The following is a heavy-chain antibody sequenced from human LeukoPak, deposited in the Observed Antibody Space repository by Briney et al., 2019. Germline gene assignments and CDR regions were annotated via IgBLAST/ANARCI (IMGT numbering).Heavy chain of an antibody. CDR1: GFTFSYYY. CDR3: ARDIGYYDSSSYLY. Sequence: GESLTLSCAASGFTFSYYYMSWIRQAQGKGREWVSYIRSRGSNIYYGDSVKGRFTISRDNATNPLYMQMNSLRAEDTSVYYCARDIGYYDSSSYLYWGQGTLVTVSS. V-gene: IGHV3-11*01. CDR2: IRSRGSNI. D-gene: IGHD3-22*01. J-gene: IGHJ4*02.